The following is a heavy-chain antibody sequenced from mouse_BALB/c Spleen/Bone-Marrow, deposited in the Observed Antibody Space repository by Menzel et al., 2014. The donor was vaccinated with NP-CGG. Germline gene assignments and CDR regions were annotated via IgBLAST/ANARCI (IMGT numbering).Heavy chain of an antibody. CDR3: GRLGCYGGFAY. D-gene: IGHD1-1*02. CDR1: GFDFSGFW. CDR2: INPDSSTI. V-gene: IGHV4-1*02. J-gene: IGHJ3*01. Sequence: EVKLMESGGGLVQPGGSLKVSCAASGFDFSGFWMGWVLQAPGKGLEWIGEINPDSSTINYTPSLKGRFIISRDNAKKTLYLQMSKVRSEDTALYYCGRLGCYGGFAYWGQGTLVTVSA.